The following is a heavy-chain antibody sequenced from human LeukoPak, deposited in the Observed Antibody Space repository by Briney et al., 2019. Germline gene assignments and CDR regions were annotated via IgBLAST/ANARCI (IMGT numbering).Heavy chain of an antibody. J-gene: IGHJ4*02. CDR1: GFTFSSYG. Sequence: PGRSLRLSCAASGFTFSSYGMHWVRQAPGKGLEWMAVISYDGSNKYYADSVKGRFTISRDNSKNTLYLQMNSLRAEDTAVYYCAKPNDFWSYYFDYWGQGTLVTVSS. CDR2: ISYDGSNK. CDR3: AKPNDFWSYYFDY. D-gene: IGHD3-3*01. V-gene: IGHV3-30*18.